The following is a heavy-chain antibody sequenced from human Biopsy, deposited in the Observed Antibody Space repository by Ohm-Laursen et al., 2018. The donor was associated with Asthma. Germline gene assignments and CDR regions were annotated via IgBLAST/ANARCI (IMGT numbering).Heavy chain of an antibody. CDR1: GGSMSSSSYY. V-gene: IGHV4-39*01. D-gene: IGHD7-27*01. Sequence: SLSLTCTVSGGSMSSSSYYWGWIRQPPGKGLEWMGSISYSGSAYHNPSLKSRVTISENTSKNLFSLKLSSVTAADTAVYYCARHWDWGSFFDYWGQGTPVTVSS. CDR2: ISYSGSA. CDR3: ARHWDWGSFFDY. J-gene: IGHJ4*02.